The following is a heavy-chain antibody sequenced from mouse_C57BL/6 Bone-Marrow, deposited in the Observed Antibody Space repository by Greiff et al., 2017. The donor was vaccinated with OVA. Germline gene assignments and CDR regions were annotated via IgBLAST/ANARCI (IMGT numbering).Heavy chain of an antibody. D-gene: IGHD2-2*01. CDR1: GYAFSSSW. CDR2: IYPGDGDT. J-gene: IGHJ2*01. V-gene: IGHV1-82*01. Sequence: QVQLQQSGPELVKPGASVKISCKASGYAFSSSWMNWVKQRPGKGLEWIGRIYPGDGDTNYNGKFKGKATLTADKSSSTAYMQLSSLTSEDSAVYCCARGVTVFDYWGQGTTLTVSS. CDR3: ARGVTVFDY.